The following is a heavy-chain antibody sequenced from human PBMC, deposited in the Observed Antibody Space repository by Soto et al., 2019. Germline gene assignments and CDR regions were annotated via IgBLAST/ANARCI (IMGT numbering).Heavy chain of an antibody. CDR2: ISGSGDKT. CDR3: EKGLSGSGAYQWFDP. V-gene: IGHV3-23*01. CDR1: AFTFSRFA. Sequence: EVQLLESGGGLVQPGGSLRLSCVASAFTFSRFAMSWVRQTPGKGLEWVSAISGSGDKTFYADSVKGRFTISRDNSKNTLYLQMNSLRVEDTAVYYCEKGLSGSGAYQWFDPWGQGTLVTVSS. J-gene: IGHJ5*02. D-gene: IGHD3-10*01.